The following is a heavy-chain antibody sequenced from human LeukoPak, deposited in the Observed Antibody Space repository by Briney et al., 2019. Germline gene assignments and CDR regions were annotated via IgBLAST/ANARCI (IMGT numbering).Heavy chain of an antibody. D-gene: IGHD3-10*01. Sequence: GGSLRLSCAASGFTFSSYAMHWVRQAPGKGLEWVAVISYDGSNKYYADSVKGRFTISRDNSKNTLYLQMNSLRAEDTAVYYCGRRIRGGYYYLYHYYGNGVWGQGTTVTVSS. J-gene: IGHJ6*02. CDR2: ISYDGSNK. V-gene: IGHV3-30-3*01. CDR3: GRRIRGGYYYLYHYYGNGV. CDR1: GFTFSSYA.